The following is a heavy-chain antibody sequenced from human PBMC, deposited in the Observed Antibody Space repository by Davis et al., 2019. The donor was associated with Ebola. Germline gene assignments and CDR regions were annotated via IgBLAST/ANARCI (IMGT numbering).Heavy chain of an antibody. CDR3: AREKGYSSGWYSNWFDP. J-gene: IGHJ5*02. CDR1: GFTFSDYY. Sequence: PGGSLRLSCAASGFTFSDYYMSWIRQAPGKGLEWVSYISSSGSTIYYADSVKGRFTISRDSANNSLYLQMNSLRAEDTAVYYCAREKGYSSGWYSNWFDPWGQGTLVTVSS. V-gene: IGHV3-11*04. D-gene: IGHD6-19*01. CDR2: ISSSGSTI.